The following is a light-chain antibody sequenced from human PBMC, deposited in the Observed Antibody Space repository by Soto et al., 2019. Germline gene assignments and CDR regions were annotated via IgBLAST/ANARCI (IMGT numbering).Light chain of an antibody. CDR2: GAS. J-gene: IGKJ1*01. CDR1: RSVNNNY. Sequence: EIVLTQSPGTLSLSPGERATLSCRASRSVNNNYLAWYQQEPGQAPRLLIFGASSRATGIPDRFIGSGSGTEFILTIGRLEPDDFAIYHCHQHGGSPETFGQGTKVDIK. V-gene: IGKV3-20*01. CDR3: HQHGGSPET.